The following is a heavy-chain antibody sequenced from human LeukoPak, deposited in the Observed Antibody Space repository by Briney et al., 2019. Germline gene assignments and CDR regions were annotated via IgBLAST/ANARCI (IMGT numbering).Heavy chain of an antibody. J-gene: IGHJ4*02. CDR1: GFTFTGYG. CDR3: ASSYYHDGDY. CDR2: IDGGGGGT. V-gene: IGHV3-23*01. D-gene: IGHD3-22*01. Sequence: GGTLRLSCAASGFTFTGYGMNWVRQVPGKGLEWVSSIDGGGGGTYYADSVKGRFTISRDDSKNTLSLQMNSLRAEDTALYYCASSYYHDGDYWGQGTLVTVSS.